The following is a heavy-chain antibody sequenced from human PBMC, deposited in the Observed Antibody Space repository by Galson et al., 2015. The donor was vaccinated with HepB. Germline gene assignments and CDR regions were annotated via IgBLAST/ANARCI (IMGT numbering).Heavy chain of an antibody. Sequence: SLLFFCAAAGVIFSNSAITCGGQAPGTGLEWVSRIRDGDHDTYYADSVKGRFTITRDNSQNTLFLKMNSLGVDDSAVYYCAKQAAVYTRSRLDIWGQGTLVTVSS. CDR1: GVIFSNSA. D-gene: IGHD6-13*01. J-gene: IGHJ4*03. CDR2: IRDGDHDT. CDR3: AKQAAVYTRSRLDI. V-gene: IGHV3-23*01.